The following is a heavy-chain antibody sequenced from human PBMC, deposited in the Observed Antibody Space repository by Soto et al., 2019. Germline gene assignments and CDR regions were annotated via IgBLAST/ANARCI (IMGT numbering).Heavy chain of an antibody. CDR2: VNPGGGT. J-gene: IGHJ4*02. V-gene: IGHV1-46*01. D-gene: IGHD7-27*01. CDR1: GYTFSSYY. CDR3: ARAQPNLHFDY. Sequence: SVKVACKASGYTFSSYYLHWVRQAPVQGLEWMGIVNPGGGTSYAQKFQGRVTMTRDTSTSTVYMELSSLRSEDTAVYYCARAQPNLHFDYWGQGTLVTVSS.